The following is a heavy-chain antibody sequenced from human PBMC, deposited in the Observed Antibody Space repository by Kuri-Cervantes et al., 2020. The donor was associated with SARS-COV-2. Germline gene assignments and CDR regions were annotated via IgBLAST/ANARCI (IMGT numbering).Heavy chain of an antibody. CDR3: SRTYDSSGSLYYYYYMDV. CDR2: ISSSSTL. J-gene: IGHJ6*03. CDR1: GFTFSSYS. D-gene: IGHD3-22*01. V-gene: IGHV3-48*01. Sequence: GGSLRLSCAASGFTFSSYSMNWVRQAPGKGLEWVSYISSSSTLYYADSVKGRFTISRDNAKNSLYLQMNSLRAEDTAVYYCSRTYDSSGSLYYYYYMDVWGKGTTVTVSS.